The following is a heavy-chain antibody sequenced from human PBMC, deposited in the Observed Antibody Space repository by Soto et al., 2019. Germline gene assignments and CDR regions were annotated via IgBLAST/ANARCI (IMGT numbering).Heavy chain of an antibody. D-gene: IGHD6-19*01. J-gene: IGHJ6*02. CDR3: ARGGSGWYMDTMDV. V-gene: IGHV3-30-3*01. CDR1: GFTFSSYA. Sequence: QVQLVESGGGVVQPGRSLRLSCAASGFTFSSYAMHWVRQAPGKGLEWVAVISYDGSNKYYADSVKGRFTISRDNSKNTLYLQMNSLRAEDTAVYYCARGGSGWYMDTMDVWGQGTTLTVSS. CDR2: ISYDGSNK.